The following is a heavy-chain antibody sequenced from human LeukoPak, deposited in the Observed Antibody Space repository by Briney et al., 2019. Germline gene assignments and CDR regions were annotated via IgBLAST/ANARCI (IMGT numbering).Heavy chain of an antibody. CDR3: AREGSSSWYFPRYYYYCYYMDV. Sequence: PGGSLRLSYAASGFTFSSYWMSWVRQAPGKGREGVANIKQDGSEKYYVDSVKGRFTISRDNAKNSLYLQMNSLRAEDTAVYYCAREGSSSWYFPRYYYYCYYMDVWGKGTTVTVSS. D-gene: IGHD6-13*01. J-gene: IGHJ6*03. CDR1: GFTFSSYW. V-gene: IGHV3-7*01. CDR2: IKQDGSEK.